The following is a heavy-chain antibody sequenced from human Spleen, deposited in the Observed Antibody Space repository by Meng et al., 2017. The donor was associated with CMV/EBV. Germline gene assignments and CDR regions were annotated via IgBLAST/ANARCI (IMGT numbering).Heavy chain of an antibody. Sequence: VQLVESGGGLVMPGGSLSIACAAFGFHCSSYSMNWVRQAPGKGLEWVSSISSSSSYIYYADSVKGRFTISRDNAKNSLYLQMNSLRAEDTAVYYCARDHDHDYWGQGTLVTVSS. CDR2: ISSSSSYI. V-gene: IGHV3-21*01. J-gene: IGHJ4*02. CDR1: GFHCSSYS. CDR3: ARDHDHDY. D-gene: IGHD1-1*01.